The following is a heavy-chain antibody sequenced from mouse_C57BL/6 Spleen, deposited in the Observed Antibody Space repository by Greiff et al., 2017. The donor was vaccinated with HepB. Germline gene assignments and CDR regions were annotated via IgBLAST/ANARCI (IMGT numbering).Heavy chain of an antibody. D-gene: IGHD2-10*02. CDR2: ISDGGSYT. CDR1: GFTFSSYA. CDR3: ARDRGYGNYEGFAY. J-gene: IGHJ3*01. Sequence: EVHLVESGGGLVKPGGSLKLSCAASGFTFSSYAMSWVRQTPEKRLEWVATISDGGSYTYYPDNVKGRFTISRDNAKNNLYLQMSHLKSEDTAMYYCARDRGYGNYEGFAYWGQGTLVTVSA. V-gene: IGHV5-4*01.